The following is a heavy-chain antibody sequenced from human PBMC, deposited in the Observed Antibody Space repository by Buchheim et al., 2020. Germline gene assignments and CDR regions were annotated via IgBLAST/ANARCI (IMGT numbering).Heavy chain of an antibody. CDR1: GSTFSSYW. CDR3: ARDPRRVVAASNWFDP. Sequence: EVQLVESGGGLVQPGGSLRLSCAASGSTFSSYWMSWVRQAPGKGLEWVANIKQDGSEKYYVDSVKGRFTISRDNAKSSLYLQMNSLRAEDTAVYYCARDPRRVVAASNWFDPWGQGTL. V-gene: IGHV3-7*01. D-gene: IGHD2-15*01. J-gene: IGHJ5*02. CDR2: IKQDGSEK.